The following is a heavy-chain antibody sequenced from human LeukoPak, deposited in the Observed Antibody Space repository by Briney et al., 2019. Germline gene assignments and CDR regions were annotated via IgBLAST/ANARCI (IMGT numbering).Heavy chain of an antibody. CDR2: ISGSGDRT. CDR1: GFRFSSYT. CDR3: AKDHNNRRSDVLRYFDY. Sequence: GGSLRLSCAASGFRFSSYTMNWVRQAPGKGLEWVSGISGSGDRTYYADFVKGRVTISRDNSRNTLYLQMNSLRAEDSAVYYCAKDHNNRRSDVLRYFDYWGQGTLVTVST. J-gene: IGHJ4*02. V-gene: IGHV3-23*01. D-gene: IGHD4-17*01.